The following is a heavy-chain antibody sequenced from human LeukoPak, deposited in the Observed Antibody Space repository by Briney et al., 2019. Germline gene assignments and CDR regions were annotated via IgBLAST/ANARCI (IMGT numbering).Heavy chain of an antibody. Sequence: PGGSLRLSRAASGFTFSSYAMHWVRQAPGKGLEWVAVISYDGSNKYYADPVKGRFTISRDNSKNTLYLQMNSLRAEDTAVYYCARGHMLGYCTNGVCYNYYYYGMDVWGQGTTVTVSS. J-gene: IGHJ6*02. V-gene: IGHV3-30-3*01. CDR2: ISYDGSNK. CDR1: GFTFSSYA. D-gene: IGHD2-8*01. CDR3: ARGHMLGYCTNGVCYNYYYYGMDV.